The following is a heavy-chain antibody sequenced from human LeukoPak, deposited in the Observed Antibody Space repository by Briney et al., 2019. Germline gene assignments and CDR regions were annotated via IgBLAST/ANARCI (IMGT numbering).Heavy chain of an antibody. Sequence: SETLSLTCTVSVSGGSISSYYWSWIRQPPGKGLEWIGYIYYSGSTNYNPSLKSRVTISVDTSKNQFSLKLSSVTAADTAVYYCARVGGTNYYYYGMDVWGQGTTVTVSS. CDR1: GGSISSYY. J-gene: IGHJ6*02. V-gene: IGHV4-59*01. CDR2: IYYSGST. CDR3: ARVGGTNYYYYGMDV. D-gene: IGHD1-1*01.